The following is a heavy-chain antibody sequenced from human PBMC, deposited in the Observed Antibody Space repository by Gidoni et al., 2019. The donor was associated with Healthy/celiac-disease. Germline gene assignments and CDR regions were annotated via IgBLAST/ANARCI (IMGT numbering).Heavy chain of an antibody. J-gene: IGHJ6*03. D-gene: IGHD6-13*01. CDR3: AKTFTVFSSSSWPPRYPGYYYYMDV. CDR1: GFTFRSCA. V-gene: IGHV3-23*01. Sequence: EVQLLESGGGLVQPGGALRLSCAAPGFTFRSCAMCWVRQAPGKGLEWVSAISGSGGSTYYADSVKGRFTISRDNSKNTLYLQMNSLRAEDTAVYYCAKTFTVFSSSSWPPRYPGYYYYMDVWGKGTTVTVSS. CDR2: ISGSGGST.